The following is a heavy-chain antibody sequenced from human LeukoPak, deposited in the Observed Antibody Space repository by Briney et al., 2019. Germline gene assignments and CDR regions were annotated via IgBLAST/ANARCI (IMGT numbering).Heavy chain of an antibody. CDR1: GFSFSSHW. CDR3: ARGGSPFY. Sequence: TGGSLRLSCAGSGFSFSSHWLHWVRQVPGKGLERVARINGDGIAINYADSVKGRFTISRDNAKNTVYLQMNSLRVEDTAVFYCARGGSPFYWGRGTPVTVSS. D-gene: IGHD3-10*01. J-gene: IGHJ4*02. V-gene: IGHV3-74*01. CDR2: INGDGIAI.